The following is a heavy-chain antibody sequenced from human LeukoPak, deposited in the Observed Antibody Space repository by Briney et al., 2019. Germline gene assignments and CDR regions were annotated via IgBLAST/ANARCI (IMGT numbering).Heavy chain of an antibody. J-gene: IGHJ4*02. CDR3: ARDEDGYNDY. D-gene: IGHD5-24*01. CDR2: IYTSGST. Sequence: SQTLSLTCTVSGGSVSSGSYYWTWIRQPAGKGLEWIGRIYTSGSTNYNPSLKSRVTISVDTSKNQFSLKLRSVTAADTAIYYCARDEDGYNDYWGQGTLVTVSS. CDR1: GGSVSSGSYY. V-gene: IGHV4-61*02.